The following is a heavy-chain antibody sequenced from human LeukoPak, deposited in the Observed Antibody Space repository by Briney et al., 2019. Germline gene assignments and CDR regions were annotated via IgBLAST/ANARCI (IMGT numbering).Heavy chain of an antibody. CDR3: ARAGDLNYALDY. J-gene: IGHJ4*02. CDR2: ISSSSSYI. CDR1: GFTLSSYS. Sequence: GGSLRLSCAASGFTLSSYSMNWVRQAPGKWLEWVSSISSSSSYIYYADSVKGRFTISRDNAKNSLYLQMNSLGAEDTAVYYCARAGDLNYALDYWGQGTLVTVSS. D-gene: IGHD4-11*01. V-gene: IGHV3-21*01.